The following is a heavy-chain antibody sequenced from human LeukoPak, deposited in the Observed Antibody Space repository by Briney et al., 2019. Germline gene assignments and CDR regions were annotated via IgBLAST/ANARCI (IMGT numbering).Heavy chain of an antibody. CDR3: AREASRWNLSGGDY. Sequence: SETLSLTCTVSGGSISSGNYYWSWIRQPPGKGLEWIGYIYYSGSTYYNPSLKSRVTISVDTSKNQFSLKLSSVTAADTAVYYCAREASRWNLSGGDYWGQGTLVTVSS. CDR2: IYYSGST. CDR1: GGSISSGNYY. J-gene: IGHJ4*02. V-gene: IGHV4-30-4*08. D-gene: IGHD7-27*01.